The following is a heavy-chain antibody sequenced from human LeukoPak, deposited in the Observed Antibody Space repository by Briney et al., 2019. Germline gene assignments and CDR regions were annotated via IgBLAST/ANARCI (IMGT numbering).Heavy chain of an antibody. CDR3: AREWGQYNWNYVLYY. J-gene: IGHJ4*02. V-gene: IGHV3-30*04. D-gene: IGHD1-7*01. Sequence: GRSLRLSCAASGFTFSDYAMHWVRQAPGKGLEWVAVISYDGINQYYADSVKGRFTISRDNSKNTLYLQMNSLRADDTAIYYCAREWGQYNWNYVLYYWGQRSLVTVSS. CDR1: GFTFSDYA. CDR2: ISYDGINQ.